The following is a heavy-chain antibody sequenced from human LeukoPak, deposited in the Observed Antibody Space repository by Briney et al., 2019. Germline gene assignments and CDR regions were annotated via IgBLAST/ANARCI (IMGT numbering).Heavy chain of an antibody. CDR1: GGSISSYY. CDR3: ARYSGQQLIYLDY. J-gene: IGHJ4*02. V-gene: IGHV4-59*08. D-gene: IGHD6-13*01. CDR2: ISYSGST. Sequence: PSETLSLTCTVSGGSISSYYWSWIRQPPGKGLEWIGYISYSGSTNYNPSLKSRVTISVDTSKNLFSLKLSSVTAADTAVYYCARYSGQQLIYLDYWGQGTLVSVSS.